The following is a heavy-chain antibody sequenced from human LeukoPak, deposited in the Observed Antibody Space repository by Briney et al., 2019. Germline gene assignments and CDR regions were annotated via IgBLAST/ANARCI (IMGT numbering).Heavy chain of an antibody. J-gene: IGHJ5*02. CDR1: GFTFFTYT. V-gene: IGHV3-30*18. Sequence: GGSLRLSCAASGFTFFTYTMSWVRQAPGKGLEWVAVISYDGSNKYYADSVKGRFTISRDNPKNTLYLQMNSLRAEDTAVYYCAKASGTYDILTGYGWFDPWGQGTLVTVSS. D-gene: IGHD3-9*01. CDR2: ISYDGSNK. CDR3: AKASGTYDILTGYGWFDP.